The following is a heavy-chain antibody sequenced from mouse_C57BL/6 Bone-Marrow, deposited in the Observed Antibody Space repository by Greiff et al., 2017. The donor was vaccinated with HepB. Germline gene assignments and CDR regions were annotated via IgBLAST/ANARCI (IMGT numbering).Heavy chain of an antibody. D-gene: IGHD1-1*01. CDR1: GFTFSDYG. CDR2: ISNLAYSI. V-gene: IGHV5-15*01. CDR3: ARPDDYGSSYAMDY. Sequence: EVMLVEPGGGLVQPGGSLKLSCAASGFTFSDYGMAWVRQAPRKGLEWVAFISNLAYSIYYADTVTGRFTISRENAKNTLYLEMSSLRSEDTAMYYCARPDDYGSSYAMDYWGQGTSVTVSS. J-gene: IGHJ4*01.